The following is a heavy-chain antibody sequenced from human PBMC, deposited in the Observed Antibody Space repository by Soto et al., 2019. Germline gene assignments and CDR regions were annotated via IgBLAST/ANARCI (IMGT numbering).Heavy chain of an antibody. CDR3: ARSPKSIVVVVAAKTSGAFDI. CDR1: GGPISSGGYY. Sequence: TLSLTCTVSGGPISSGGYYWSWIRQHPGKGLEWIGYIYYSGSTYYNPSLKSRVTISVDTSKNQFSLKLSSVTAADTAVYYCARSPKSIVVVVAAKTSGAFDIWGQGTMVTVSS. CDR2: IYYSGST. D-gene: IGHD2-15*01. J-gene: IGHJ3*02. V-gene: IGHV4-31*03.